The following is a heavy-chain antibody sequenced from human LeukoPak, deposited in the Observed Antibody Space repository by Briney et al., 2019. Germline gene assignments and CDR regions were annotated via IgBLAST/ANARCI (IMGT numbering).Heavy chain of an antibody. J-gene: IGHJ5*02. CDR2: ISAYNGNT. D-gene: IGHD3-22*01. CDR3: ARDTPPHYYDSSGYYLDP. CDR1: GYTFTSYG. Sequence: ASVKVSCKASGYTFTSYGISWVRQAPGQGLEWMGWISAYNGNTNYAQKLQGRVTMTTDTSTSTAYMELRSLRSDDTAVYYCARDTPPHYYDSSGYYLDPWGQGTLVTVSS. V-gene: IGHV1-18*01.